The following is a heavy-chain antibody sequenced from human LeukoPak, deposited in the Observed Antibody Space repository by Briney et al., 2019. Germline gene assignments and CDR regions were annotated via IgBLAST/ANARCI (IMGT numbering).Heavy chain of an antibody. J-gene: IGHJ4*02. V-gene: IGHV4-34*01. Sequence: SETLSLTCAVYGGSFSGYYWSWIRQPPGKGLEWIGEINHSGSTNYNPSLKSRVTISVDTSKNQFSLKLSSVTAADTAVYYCAREIGYDYVWGSYRSSGYFDYWGQGTLVTVSS. CDR1: GGSFSGYY. D-gene: IGHD3-16*02. CDR2: INHSGST. CDR3: AREIGYDYVWGSYRSSGYFDY.